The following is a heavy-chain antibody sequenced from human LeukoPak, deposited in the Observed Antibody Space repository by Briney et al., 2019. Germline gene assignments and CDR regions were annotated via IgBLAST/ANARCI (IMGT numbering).Heavy chain of an antibody. V-gene: IGHV3-30*03. CDR3: ARSAAIVVYYYMDV. CDR2: ISYDGSNK. D-gene: IGHD2-21*01. J-gene: IGHJ6*03. Sequence: GGSLRLSRAASGFTFSSYGMHWVRQAPGKGLEWVAVISYDGSNKYYADSVKGRFTISRDNSKNTLYLQMNSLRAEDTAVYYCARSAAIVVYYYMDVWGKGTTVTVSS. CDR1: GFTFSSYG.